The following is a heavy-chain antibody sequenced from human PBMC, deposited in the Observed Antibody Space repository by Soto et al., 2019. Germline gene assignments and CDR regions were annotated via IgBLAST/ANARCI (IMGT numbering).Heavy chain of an antibody. CDR1: GFSLSNARMG. CDR3: ARIRRVLGYCSGGSCYYFDY. CDR2: IFSNDEK. J-gene: IGHJ4*02. Sequence: QVTLKESGPVLVKPTETLTLTCTVSGFSLSNARMGVSWIRQPPGKALEWLAHIFSNDEKSYSTSLKSRLTTSKNTSKSQVVLTMTNMDPVDTATYYCARIRRVLGYCSGGSCYYFDYWGQGTLVTVSS. D-gene: IGHD2-15*01. V-gene: IGHV2-26*01.